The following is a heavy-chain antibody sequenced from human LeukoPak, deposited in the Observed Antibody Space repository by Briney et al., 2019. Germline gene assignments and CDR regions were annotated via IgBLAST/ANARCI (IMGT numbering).Heavy chain of an antibody. V-gene: IGHV3-49*03. CDR2: ISGGTT. Sequence: GGSLSLSCTASGFTFGDYLMSWFRQAPGKGLEWIGFISGGTTEYAASVKGRFTISRDDSTSIAYLQMNSLTTEDTAVYYCSRGSGWLSVYWGQGTLVTVSS. CDR3: SRGSGWLSVY. CDR1: GFTFGDYL. D-gene: IGHD6-19*01. J-gene: IGHJ4*02.